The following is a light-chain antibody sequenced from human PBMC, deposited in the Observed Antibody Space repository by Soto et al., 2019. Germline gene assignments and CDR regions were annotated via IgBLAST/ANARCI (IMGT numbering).Light chain of an antibody. CDR2: GAS. Sequence: EIVLTQSPGTLSLSPGERATLSCRASQSVSSTYLAWYQQTPGQAPRLLIYGASSSATGIPDRFSGSGSGTDFTLTISRLEPEDFAVYYCQEYDSSPVTFGQRTKVEIK. CDR1: QSVSSTY. CDR3: QEYDSSPVT. J-gene: IGKJ1*01. V-gene: IGKV3-20*01.